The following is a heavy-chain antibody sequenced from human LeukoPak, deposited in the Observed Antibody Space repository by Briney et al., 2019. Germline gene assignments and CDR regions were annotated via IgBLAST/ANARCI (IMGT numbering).Heavy chain of an antibody. Sequence: SQTLSLTCAISGDSVSRNSAAWNWIRQSPSRGLEWLGRTYYRSKWYSEYVVSVKSRITISPDTSKNQFSLQLNSVTPEDTAVYYCASLTGDESYWGQGTLITVSS. CDR2: TYYRSKWYS. D-gene: IGHD7-27*01. CDR1: GDSVSRNSAA. J-gene: IGHJ4*02. CDR3: ASLTGDESY. V-gene: IGHV6-1*01.